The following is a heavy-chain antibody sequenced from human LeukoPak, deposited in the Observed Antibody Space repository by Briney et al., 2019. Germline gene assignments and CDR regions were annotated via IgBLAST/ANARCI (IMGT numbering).Heavy chain of an antibody. J-gene: IGHJ5*02. CDR3: ARGGYCSGGSCRNWFDP. Sequence: GGSLRLSCAASGFTFSSYWMHWVRQAPGKGLVWVSRINSDGSSTSYADSVKGRFTISRDNAKNTLYLQMNSLRAEDTAVYYCARGGYCSGGSCRNWFDPWGQGTLVTVSS. CDR2: INSDGSST. V-gene: IGHV3-74*01. CDR1: GFTFSSYW. D-gene: IGHD2-15*01.